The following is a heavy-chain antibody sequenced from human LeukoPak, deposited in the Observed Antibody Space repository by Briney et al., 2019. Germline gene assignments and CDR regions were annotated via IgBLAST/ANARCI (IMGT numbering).Heavy chain of an antibody. J-gene: IGHJ4*02. D-gene: IGHD1-26*01. V-gene: IGHV4-61*02. CDR3: ARESVGATRRGFVDY. CDR2: IYTSGST. CDR1: GGSISSGSYY. Sequence: SETLSLTCTVSGGSISSGSYYWSWIRPPAGKGLEWIGRIYTSGSTNYNPSLKSRVTISVDTSKNQFSLKLSSVTAADTAVYYCARESVGATRRGFVDYWGQGTLVTVSS.